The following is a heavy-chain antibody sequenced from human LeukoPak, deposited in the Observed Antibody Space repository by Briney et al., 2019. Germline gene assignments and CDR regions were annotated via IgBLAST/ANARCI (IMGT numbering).Heavy chain of an antibody. CDR3: APAWKDYYDSSGHDY. CDR1: GFTFSSYS. Sequence: GGSLRLSCAASGFTFSSYSMNWVRQAPGKGLEWVSSISSSSSYIYYADSVKGRFTISRDNAKNSLYLQMNSLRAEDTAVYYCAPAWKDYYDSSGHDYWGQGTLVTVSS. D-gene: IGHD3-22*01. CDR2: ISSSSSYI. V-gene: IGHV3-21*01. J-gene: IGHJ4*02.